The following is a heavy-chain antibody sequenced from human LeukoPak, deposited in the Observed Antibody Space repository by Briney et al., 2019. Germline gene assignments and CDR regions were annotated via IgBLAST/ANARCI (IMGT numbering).Heavy chain of an antibody. Sequence: GGSLRLSCAASGFTFSSYAMSWVRQAPGKGLEWVSGISGSGGSTYYADSVKGRFTISRDNSKITLYLQMNSLRAEDTAVYYCAKDLRSRVVGGEGFDYWGQGTLVTVSS. V-gene: IGHV3-23*01. CDR3: AKDLRSRVVGGEGFDY. CDR1: GFTFSSYA. D-gene: IGHD3-10*01. CDR2: ISGSGGST. J-gene: IGHJ4*02.